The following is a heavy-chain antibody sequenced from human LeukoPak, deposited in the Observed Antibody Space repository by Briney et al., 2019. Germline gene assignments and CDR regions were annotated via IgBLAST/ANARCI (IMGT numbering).Heavy chain of an antibody. CDR1: GFTFSSYE. Sequence: PGGSLRLSCAASGFTFSSYEMNWVRQAPGKGLEWVSYISSSDSTIYYADSVKGRFTVSRDNSKNTLYLQMNSLRAEDTAVYYCVRGAYSSSWLNFDYWGQGTLVTVSS. J-gene: IGHJ4*02. CDR2: ISSSDSTI. D-gene: IGHD6-13*01. CDR3: VRGAYSSSWLNFDY. V-gene: IGHV3-48*03.